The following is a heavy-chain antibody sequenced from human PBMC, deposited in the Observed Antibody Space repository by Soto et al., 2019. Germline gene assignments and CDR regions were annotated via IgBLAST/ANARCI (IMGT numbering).Heavy chain of an antibody. CDR3: AKGPPNYDIFTGYPHELPY. CDR1: GFTFRSYA. V-gene: IGHV3-23*01. J-gene: IGHJ4*02. D-gene: IGHD3-9*01. Sequence: GRPLRLSYTASGFTFRSYAMSRVSQAQGKGLEWVSAISGSGGSTYYADSVKGRFTISRDNSKNTLYLQMNSLRAEDTAVYYCAKGPPNYDIFTGYPHELPYWGQGTLVTVSS. CDR2: ISGSGGST.